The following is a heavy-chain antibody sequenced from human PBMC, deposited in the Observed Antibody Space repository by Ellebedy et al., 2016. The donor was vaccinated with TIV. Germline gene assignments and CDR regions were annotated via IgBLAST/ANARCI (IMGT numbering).Heavy chain of an antibody. Sequence: GGSLRLXCAASGFTFSDYYMSWIRQAPGKGLEWVSYISSSGSTIYYADSAKGRFTISRDNAKTSLYLQMNSLRAEDTARYYCAKGDSGSFHGAFEVWGQGTVVTVSS. CDR1: GFTFSDYY. J-gene: IGHJ3*01. CDR2: ISSSGSTI. D-gene: IGHD1-26*01. V-gene: IGHV3-11*01. CDR3: AKGDSGSFHGAFEV.